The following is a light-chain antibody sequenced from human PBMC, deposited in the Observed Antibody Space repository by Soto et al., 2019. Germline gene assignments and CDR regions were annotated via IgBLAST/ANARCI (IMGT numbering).Light chain of an antibody. CDR2: AAS. Sequence: DLQMTQSPSSLSASVGDRVTITCRASQSIRTYLNWYQQKPGKAPKFLIYAASTLQSGVPSRFSGSGSGTDFTLTISSLQPEDFATYYCQQTYTNPRTFGQGTKVDIK. CDR1: QSIRTY. J-gene: IGKJ1*01. CDR3: QQTYTNPRT. V-gene: IGKV1-39*01.